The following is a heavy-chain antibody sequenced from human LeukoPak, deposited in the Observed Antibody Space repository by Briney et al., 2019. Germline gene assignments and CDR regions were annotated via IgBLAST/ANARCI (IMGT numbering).Heavy chain of an antibody. CDR1: GFTLDDYA. D-gene: IGHD3-10*01. J-gene: IGHJ4*02. Sequence: GRSLRLSCAASGFTLDDYAMHWVRQAPGKGLEWGSGISWNSGSIGYADSVKGRFTISRDNAKNSLYLQMNSLRAEDTALYYCAKDLGGSGSWYYFDYWGQGTLVTVSS. CDR3: AKDLGGSGSWYYFDY. CDR2: ISWNSGSI. V-gene: IGHV3-9*01.